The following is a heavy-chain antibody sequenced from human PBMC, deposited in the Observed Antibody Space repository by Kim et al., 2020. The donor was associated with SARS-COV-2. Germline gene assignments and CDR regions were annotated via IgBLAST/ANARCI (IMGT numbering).Heavy chain of an antibody. CDR1: GFIFSSYA. Sequence: GGSLRLSCAASGFIFSSYAMHWVRQAPGKGLEWVAVISYDGSNKYYADSVKGRFTISRDNSKNTLYLQMNSLRAEDTAVYYCARDTPHYYGSGSYYEYYYYDGMDVWGQGTTVTVSS. CDR2: ISYDGSNK. V-gene: IGHV3-30*04. CDR3: ARDTPHYYGSGSYYEYYYYDGMDV. D-gene: IGHD3-10*01. J-gene: IGHJ6*02.